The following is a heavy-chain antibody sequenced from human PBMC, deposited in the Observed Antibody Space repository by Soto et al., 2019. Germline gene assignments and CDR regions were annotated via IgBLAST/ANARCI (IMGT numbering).Heavy chain of an antibody. Sequence: QVQLVESGGGVVQPGRSLRLSCAASGFTFSSYGINWVRQAPGKGLEWVAVIWYDGSYKYYADSVKGRFTISRDNSKNTRYLQMNSLRAEDTAVYYCARDQYGTHYVMDVWGQGTTVTVSS. J-gene: IGHJ6*02. CDR2: IWYDGSYK. D-gene: IGHD6-6*01. V-gene: IGHV3-33*01. CDR1: GFTFSSYG. CDR3: ARDQYGTHYVMDV.